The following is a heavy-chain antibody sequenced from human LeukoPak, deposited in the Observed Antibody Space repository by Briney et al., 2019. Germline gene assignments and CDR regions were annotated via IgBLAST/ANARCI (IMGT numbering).Heavy chain of an antibody. Sequence: GGSLRLSCVASGFTFSGYSMNWVRQAPGKGLEWVSYISSSGITKYNAESVKGRFTISRDTAKNSLYLQMNGLRAEDTAVYYCARDYCSSTSCRFDYWGQGTLVTVSS. J-gene: IGHJ4*02. V-gene: IGHV3-48*04. CDR3: ARDYCSSTSCRFDY. CDR2: ISSSGITK. D-gene: IGHD2-2*01. CDR1: GFTFSGYS.